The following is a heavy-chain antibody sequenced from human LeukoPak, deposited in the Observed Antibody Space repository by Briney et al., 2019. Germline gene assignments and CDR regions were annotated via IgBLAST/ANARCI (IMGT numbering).Heavy chain of an antibody. J-gene: IGHJ5*02. CDR2: IYPGDSDV. Sequence: GESLKISCKGSGYSSTNYWIGWVRQMPGKGLEWMGIIYPGDSDVRYSPSFQGQVILSADKSINTAYLQWSALKASDTAMYYCARLSRPHILDSNWFDPWGQGSLVTISS. CDR1: GYSSTNYW. V-gene: IGHV5-51*01. D-gene: IGHD3-3*01. CDR3: ARLSRPHILDSNWFDP.